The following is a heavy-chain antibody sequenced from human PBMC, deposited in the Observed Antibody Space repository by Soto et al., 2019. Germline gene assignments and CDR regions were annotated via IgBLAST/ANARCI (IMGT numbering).Heavy chain of an antibody. CDR3: ARGDPFAV. Sequence: EVHLVETGGGLIQPGGSLRLSCAASGFTVNNTYMSWVRQPPGKGLEWVSINYSGGDTYYADSVKGRFTISRDSSKNTVYIQMNNLRAEDTAVYYCARGDPFAVWGQGTLVTVSS. CDR2: NYSGGDT. V-gene: IGHV3-53*02. CDR1: GFTVNNTY. J-gene: IGHJ4*02.